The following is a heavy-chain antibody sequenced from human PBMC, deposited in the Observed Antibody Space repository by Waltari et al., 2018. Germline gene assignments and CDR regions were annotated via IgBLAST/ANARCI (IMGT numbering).Heavy chain of an antibody. J-gene: IGHJ4*02. CDR1: GFGFPSSA. CDR2: IRYDGSIT. Sequence: QVQLVESGGGVVQPGGSLSLSCAASGFGFPSSAMPWFAQAAGKGLDWVAFIRYDGSITYYGDSVKGRFTISRDNSKNTLYLQMNRLRVEDTAVYYCAKDGYYGSGTYKGMYYFDYWGQGTLVTVSS. V-gene: IGHV3-30*02. CDR3: AKDGYYGSGTYKGMYYFDY. D-gene: IGHD3-10*01.